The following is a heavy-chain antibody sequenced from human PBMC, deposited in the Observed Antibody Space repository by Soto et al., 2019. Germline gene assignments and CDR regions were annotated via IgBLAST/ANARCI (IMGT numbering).Heavy chain of an antibody. Sequence: PSETLSLTCTVSGGSISSGDYYWSWIRQPPGKGLEWIGYIYYSGSTYYNPSLKSRVTISVDTSKNQFSLKLSSVTAADTAVYYCARGKEDYYDSSGYYYYYGMGVCGQGTTVIVSS. V-gene: IGHV4-30-4*01. CDR2: IYYSGST. CDR1: GGSISSGDYY. J-gene: IGHJ6*02. D-gene: IGHD3-22*01. CDR3: ARGKEDYYDSSGYYYYYGMGV.